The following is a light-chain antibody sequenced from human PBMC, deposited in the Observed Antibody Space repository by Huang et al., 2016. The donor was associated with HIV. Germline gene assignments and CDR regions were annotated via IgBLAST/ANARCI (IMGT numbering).Light chain of an antibody. CDR3: QQRSIWPPIT. V-gene: IGKV3-11*01. CDR2: DAS. J-gene: IGKJ5*01. CDR1: QSVSSY. Sequence: EIVLTQSPATLSLSPGERATLSCRASQSVSSYLAWYQQKPGQAPRLLIYDASNRVTAIPARFSGSGSGTDFTLTISSLEPEDFAVYYCQQRSIWPPITFGQGTRLEIK.